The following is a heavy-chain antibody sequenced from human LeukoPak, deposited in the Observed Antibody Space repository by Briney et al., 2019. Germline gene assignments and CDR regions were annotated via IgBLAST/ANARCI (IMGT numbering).Heavy chain of an antibody. J-gene: IGHJ1*01. CDR1: GGSISSYY. Sequence: SETLSLTCTVSGGSISSYYWSWIRQLPGKGLEWIGYIYYSGSTNHNPSLKSRVTISVDTSKNQFSLKLSSVTAADTAVYYCARGYCSSTICFQYFHHWGQGTLVTVSS. CDR3: ARGYCSSTICFQYFHH. D-gene: IGHD2-2*01. CDR2: IYYSGST. V-gene: IGHV4-59*08.